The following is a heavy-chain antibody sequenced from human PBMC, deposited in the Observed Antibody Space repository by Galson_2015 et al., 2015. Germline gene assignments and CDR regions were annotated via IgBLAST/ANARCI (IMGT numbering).Heavy chain of an antibody. CDR1: GFSFSTSGVG. V-gene: IGHV2-5*02. CDR3: AHTRMSIFGDVTGGTFDV. J-gene: IGHJ3*01. Sequence: PALVKPTQTLTLTCTFSGFSFSTSGVGVAWIRQPPGKALEWLTLIFWDDATRYNPSLKSRLSITKDTSKNQVVITMTNLGPFDTATYYCAHTRMSIFGDVTGGTFDVWGQGTVVTVSS. CDR2: IFWDDAT. D-gene: IGHD3-3*01.